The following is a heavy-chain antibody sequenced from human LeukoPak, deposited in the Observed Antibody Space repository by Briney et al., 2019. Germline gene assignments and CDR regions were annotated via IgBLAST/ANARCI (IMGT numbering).Heavy chain of an antibody. CDR1: GGSISSSSYY. CDR3: AIRDGYNSEADY. J-gene: IGHJ4*02. V-gene: IGHV4-39*07. CDR2: IYYSGST. Sequence: SETLSLTCTVSGGSISSSSYYWGWIRQPPGKGLEWIGSIYYSGSTYYNPSLKSRVTISVDTSKNQFSLKLSSVTAADTAVYYCAIRDGYNSEADYWGQGTLVTVAS. D-gene: IGHD5-24*01.